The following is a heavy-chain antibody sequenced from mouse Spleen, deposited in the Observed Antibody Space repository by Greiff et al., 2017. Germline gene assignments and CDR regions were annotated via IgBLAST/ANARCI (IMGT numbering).Heavy chain of an antibody. CDR2: IDPSDSET. Sequence: QVQLQQSGPQLVRPGASVKISCKASGYSFTSYWMHWVKQRPGQGLEWIGMIDPSDSETRLNQKFKDKATLTVDKSSSTAYMQLSSPTSEDSAVYYCARFYDYDEDYAMDYWGQGTSVTVSS. J-gene: IGHJ4*01. D-gene: IGHD2-4*01. CDR3: ARFYDYDEDYAMDY. V-gene: IGHV1-69*02. CDR1: GYSFTSYW.